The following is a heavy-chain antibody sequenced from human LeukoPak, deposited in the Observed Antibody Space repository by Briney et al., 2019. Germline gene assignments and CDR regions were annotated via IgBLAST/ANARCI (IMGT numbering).Heavy chain of an antibody. J-gene: IGHJ4*02. D-gene: IGHD4-17*01. CDR1: GYTFTGYY. CDR3: ARALYGDYAYFDY. V-gene: IGHV1-2*02. Sequence: GASVKVSCKASGYTFTGYYMHWVRQAPGQGLEGMGWINPNSGGTNYAQKFQGRVTMTRDTSISTAYMELSRLRSDDTAVYYCARALYGDYAYFDYWGQGTLVTVSS. CDR2: INPNSGGT.